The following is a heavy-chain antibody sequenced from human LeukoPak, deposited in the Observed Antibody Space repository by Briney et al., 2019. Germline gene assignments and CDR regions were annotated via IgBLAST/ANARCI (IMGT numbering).Heavy chain of an antibody. J-gene: IGHJ4*02. V-gene: IGHV4-34*01. CDR1: GGSFSGYY. D-gene: IGHD2-15*01. Sequence: SETLSLTCAVYGGSFSGYYRSWIRQPPGKGLEWIGEINHSGSTNYNPALKSRVTISVDTSKNQFSLKLSSVTAADTAVYYCARSTRDTPDYWGQGTLVTVSS. CDR2: INHSGST. CDR3: ARSTRDTPDY.